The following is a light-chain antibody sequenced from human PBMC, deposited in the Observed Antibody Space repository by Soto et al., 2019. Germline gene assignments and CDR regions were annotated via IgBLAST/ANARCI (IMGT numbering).Light chain of an antibody. J-gene: IGKJ2*01. CDR1: QSVLFRSDNKNY. Sequence: DIVMTPSPDSLAVSLGERATINCKSSQSVLFRSDNKNYLAWYQQRSGQPPKLLIYWASTRESGVPDRFSGSGSGTDFTLAISSLQAGDVAVYYCQQYYTSPDTFGQGTKLEIK. V-gene: IGKV4-1*01. CDR3: QQYYTSPDT. CDR2: WAS.